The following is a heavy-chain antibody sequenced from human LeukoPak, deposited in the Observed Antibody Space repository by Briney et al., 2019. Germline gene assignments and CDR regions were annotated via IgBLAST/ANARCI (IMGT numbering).Heavy chain of an antibody. CDR2: ISYDGSNK. CDR3: AKDPRYYYDSSGPPLLVY. Sequence: GGSLRLSCAASGFTFSSYAMSWVRQAPGKGLEWVAVISYDGSNKYYADSVKGRFTISRDNSKNTLYLQMNSLRAEDTAVYYCAKDPRYYYDSSGPPLLVYWGQGTLVTVSS. D-gene: IGHD3-22*01. CDR1: GFTFSSYA. J-gene: IGHJ4*02. V-gene: IGHV3-30*18.